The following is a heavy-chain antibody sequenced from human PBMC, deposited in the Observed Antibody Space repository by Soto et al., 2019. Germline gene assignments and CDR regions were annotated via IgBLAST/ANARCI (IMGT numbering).Heavy chain of an antibody. CDR2: IYWDEDK. D-gene: IGHD5-18*01. Sequence: QITLKESVPTLVKPTQTLTLTCTFSGFSISTRGVAVGWFRQPPGKALEWLALIYWDEDKWYSPYLKSRLTSADHTAKPQVFLTMPNMDPVDTDTYYCAHSTRGYAYYFDNWGQGTMVPVSS. J-gene: IGHJ4*02. CDR3: AHSTRGYAYYFDN. CDR1: GFSISTRGVA. V-gene: IGHV2-5*02.